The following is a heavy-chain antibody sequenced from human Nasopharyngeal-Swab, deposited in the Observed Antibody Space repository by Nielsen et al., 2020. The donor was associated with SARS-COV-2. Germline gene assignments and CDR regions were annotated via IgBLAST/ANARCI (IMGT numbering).Heavy chain of an antibody. CDR3: ARGLSPRGSGRSPIDY. CDR1: GDSVSSNSAA. V-gene: IGHV6-1*01. CDR2: TYYRSKWYN. J-gene: IGHJ4*02. Sequence: SQTLSLTCAISGDSVSSNSAAWNWIRQSPSRGLEWLGRTYYRSKWYNDYAVSVKSRITINPDTSKNQFSLQLNSVTPEDTAVYYCARGLSPRGSGRSPIDYWGQGTLVTVSS. D-gene: IGHD1-26*01.